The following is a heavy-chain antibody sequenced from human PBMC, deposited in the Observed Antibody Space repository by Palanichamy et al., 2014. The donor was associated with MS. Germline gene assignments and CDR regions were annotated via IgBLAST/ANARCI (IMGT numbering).Heavy chain of an antibody. CDR2: IYPGDSTA. V-gene: IGHV5-51*01. CDR1: GYTFSTYW. CDR3: SRHTDSGVGALGEY. Sequence: DVQLVQSGAEVKKPGESLKISCKGSGYTFSTYWIGWVRQMPGKGLEWMGIIYPGDSTARYNPSFQGQVTISVDKSISAACLQWSSLKASDTAMYYCSRHTDSGVGALGEYWGQGTLVTVSS. D-gene: IGHD3-3*01. J-gene: IGHJ4*02.